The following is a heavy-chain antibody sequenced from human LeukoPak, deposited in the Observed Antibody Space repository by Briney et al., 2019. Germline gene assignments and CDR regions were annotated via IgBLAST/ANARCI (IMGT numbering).Heavy chain of an antibody. Sequence: GASVKVSCKASGGTFSNYAISWVRQAPGQGLEWMGRIIPIFGTANYAQKFQGRVTITTDESTSTAYMELTSLRSEATAVYYCAREFFACGYGGPPVTFDYWGPGTLVTVSS. J-gene: IGHJ4*02. CDR1: GGTFSNYA. CDR3: AREFFACGYGGPPVTFDY. V-gene: IGHV1-69*05. D-gene: IGHD4/OR15-4a*01. CDR2: IIPIFGTA.